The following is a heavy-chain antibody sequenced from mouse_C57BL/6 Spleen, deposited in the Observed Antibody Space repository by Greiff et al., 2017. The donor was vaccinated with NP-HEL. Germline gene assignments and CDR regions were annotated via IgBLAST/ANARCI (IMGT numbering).Heavy chain of an antibody. J-gene: IGHJ1*03. CDR2: ISDGGSYT. Sequence: EVQVVESGGGLVKPGGSLKLSCAASGFTFSSYAMSLVRQTPEKRLEWVATISDGGSYTYYPDNVKGRFTISRDNAKNNLYLQMSHLKSEDTAMYYCARDYYGSSWYFDVWGTGTTVTVSS. V-gene: IGHV5-4*01. D-gene: IGHD1-1*01. CDR1: GFTFSSYA. CDR3: ARDYYGSSWYFDV.